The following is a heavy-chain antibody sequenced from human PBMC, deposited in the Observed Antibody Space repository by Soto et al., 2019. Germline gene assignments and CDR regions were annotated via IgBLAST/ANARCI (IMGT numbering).Heavy chain of an antibody. Sequence: QVQLVQSGDEVKKPGASVKVSCKASGYIFVNYGIAWVRQAPGQGLEWMGWISPYTGNTHSATKVQGRLTMTTDTSPSTAYMDLGSLTSDDTAVYYCVMVDNYVTPTPQDVWGQETTVTVSS. D-gene: IGHD3-16*01. CDR2: ISPYTGNT. CDR3: VMVDNYVTPTPQDV. V-gene: IGHV1-18*01. J-gene: IGHJ6*02. CDR1: GYIFVNYG.